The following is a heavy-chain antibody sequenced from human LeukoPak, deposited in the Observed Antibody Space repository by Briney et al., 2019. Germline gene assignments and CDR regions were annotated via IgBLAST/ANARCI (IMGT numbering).Heavy chain of an antibody. V-gene: IGHV3-23*01. CDR2: ISGGSDGT. J-gene: IGHJ4*02. CDR3: ARDNYDSSGYYFD. D-gene: IGHD3-22*01. Sequence: GGSLRLSCAASGFTFINYAMSWVRQAPGMGLEWVSGISGGSDGTYYADSVKGRFTISRDNAKKSLYLQMNSLRAEDTAVYYCARDNYDSSGYYFDWGQGTLVTVSS. CDR1: GFTFINYA.